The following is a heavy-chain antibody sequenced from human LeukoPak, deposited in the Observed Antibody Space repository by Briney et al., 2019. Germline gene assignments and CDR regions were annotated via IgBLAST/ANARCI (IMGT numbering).Heavy chain of an antibody. J-gene: IGHJ4*02. CDR2: MDYSGSA. V-gene: IGHV4-59*01. D-gene: IGHD2-2*01. CDR1: GGSISSYY. Sequence: SETLSLTCTVSGGSISSYYWSWIRQPPGKGLEWIAYMDYSGSADYNPSLKSRVTTSLDTPNNQFSLRLSSVTAADTAEYYCARAAGYCRTTICLFDYWGQGTLVTVSS. CDR3: ARAAGYCRTTICLFDY.